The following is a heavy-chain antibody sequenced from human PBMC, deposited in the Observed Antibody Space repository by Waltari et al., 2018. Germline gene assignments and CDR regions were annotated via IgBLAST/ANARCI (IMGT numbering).Heavy chain of an antibody. CDR1: GFTFTNAW. CDR3: TADLGFCSGGSCYRYH. J-gene: IGHJ5*02. D-gene: IGHD2-15*01. V-gene: IGHV3-15*01. Sequence: EVQLVESGGGLVKPGGSLRLSCAASGFTFTNAWMSWVRQAAGKGLEWVGRIKTKTDGGTTDYAAPVKGRFTISRDDSKNTLYLQMNSLKTEDTALYYCTADLGFCSGGSCYRYHWGQGTLVTVSS. CDR2: IKTKTDGGTT.